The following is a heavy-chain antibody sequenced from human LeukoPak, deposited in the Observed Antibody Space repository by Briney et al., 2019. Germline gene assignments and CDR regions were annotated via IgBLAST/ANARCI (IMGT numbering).Heavy chain of an antibody. V-gene: IGHV4-59*01. CDR3: AREVRYCSGGSCYRKIDY. J-gene: IGHJ4*02. CDR1: GASISSYY. D-gene: IGHD2-15*01. CDR2: IYYSGST. Sequence: PSETLSLTYTVSGASISSYYSSWIRQPPGNGLDWTGYIYYSGSTNNNPSLKSRVTISVDTSKNRFSLKLSSVTAADTAVYYCAREVRYCSGGSCYRKIDYWGQGTLVTVSS.